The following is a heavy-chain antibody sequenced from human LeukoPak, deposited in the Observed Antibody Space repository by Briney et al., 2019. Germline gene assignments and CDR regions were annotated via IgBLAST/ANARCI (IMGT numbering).Heavy chain of an antibody. Sequence: GGSLRLSCAASGFTFDDYAMHWVRQAPGKGLEWVSGISWNSGSIGYADSVKGRFTISRDNAKNSLYLQMNSLRAEDTALYYCAKGIPSSSWPSSFDYWGQGTLVTVSS. CDR3: AKGIPSSSWPSSFDY. CDR1: GFTFDDYA. J-gene: IGHJ4*02. CDR2: ISWNSGSI. V-gene: IGHV3-9*01. D-gene: IGHD6-13*01.